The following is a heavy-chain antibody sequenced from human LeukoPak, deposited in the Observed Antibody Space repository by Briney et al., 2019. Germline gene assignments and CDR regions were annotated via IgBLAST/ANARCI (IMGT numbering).Heavy chain of an antibody. CDR1: GGSISSYY. J-gene: IGHJ4*02. CDR2: IYYSGST. Sequence: PSETLSLTCTVSGGSISSYYWSWIRQPPGKGLEWIGYIYYSGSTNYNPSLKSRVTISVDTSKNQVSLKLSSVTAADTAVYYCARARSSGWSYYFDYWGQGTLVTVSS. CDR3: ARARSSGWSYYFDY. V-gene: IGHV4-59*01. D-gene: IGHD6-19*01.